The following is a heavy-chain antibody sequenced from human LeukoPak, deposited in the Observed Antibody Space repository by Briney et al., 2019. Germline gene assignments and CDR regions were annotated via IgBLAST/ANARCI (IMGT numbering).Heavy chain of an antibody. CDR2: FDPEDGET. CDR3: ATDLLTIFGVVMPSFDY. J-gene: IGHJ4*02. Sequence: GASVKVSCKVSGYTLTELSMHWVRQAPGKGRDGMGGFDPEDGETIYAQKFQGRVTMTEDTSTDTAYMELSSLRSEDTAVYYCATDLLTIFGVVMPSFDYWGQGTLVTVSS. D-gene: IGHD3-3*01. V-gene: IGHV1-24*01. CDR1: GYTLTELS.